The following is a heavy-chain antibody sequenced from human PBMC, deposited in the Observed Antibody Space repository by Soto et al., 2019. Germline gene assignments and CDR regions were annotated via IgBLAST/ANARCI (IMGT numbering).Heavy chain of an antibody. V-gene: IGHV4-30-4*01. Sequence: QVQLQESGPGLVKPSQTLSLTCTVSGGSISSGDQYWTWIRQPPGKGLEWIGYIDYSGRAFYNPSLKSRLIISLGNSMNQFSLTLTSVTAADTAVYYCARERSHLYESRGRIDYCGRGILVNVSS. J-gene: IGHJ4*02. CDR3: ARERSHLYESRGRIDY. CDR1: GGSISSGDQY. D-gene: IGHD3-22*01. CDR2: IDYSGRA.